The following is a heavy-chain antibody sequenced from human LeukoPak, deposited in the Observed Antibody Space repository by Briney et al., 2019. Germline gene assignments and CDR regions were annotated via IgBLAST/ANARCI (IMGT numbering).Heavy chain of an antibody. J-gene: IGHJ6*02. D-gene: IGHD3-9*01. V-gene: IGHV4-34*01. CDR3: ARDSDWLLWADYYYGMDV. CDR1: GGSFSGYY. Sequence: SETLSLTCAVYGGSFSGYYWSWIRQPPGKGLEWIGEINHSGSTNYNPSLKSRVTISVDTSKNQFSLKLSSVTAADTAVYYCARDSDWLLWADYYYGMDVWGQGTMVTVSS. CDR2: INHSGST.